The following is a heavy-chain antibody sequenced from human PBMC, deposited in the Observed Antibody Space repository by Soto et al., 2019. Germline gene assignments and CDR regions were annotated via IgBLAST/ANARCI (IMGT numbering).Heavy chain of an antibody. V-gene: IGHV1-69*13. J-gene: IGHJ6*02. D-gene: IGHD1-26*01. Sequence: GASVKVSCKASGGTFSSYAISWVRQAPGQGLEWMGGIIPIFGTANYAQKFQGRVTITADESTSTAYMELSSLRSEDTAVYYCPIIDGAKSQYYYYGMDVWGQGTTVTVSS. CDR1: GGTFSSYA. CDR2: IIPIFGTA. CDR3: PIIDGAKSQYYYYGMDV.